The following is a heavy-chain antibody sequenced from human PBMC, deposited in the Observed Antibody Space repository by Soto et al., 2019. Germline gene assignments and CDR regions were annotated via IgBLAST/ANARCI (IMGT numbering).Heavy chain of an antibody. CDR1: GYSIRSGYF. J-gene: IGHJ6*02. V-gene: IGHV4-38-2*01. Sequence: ETLPLTCAASGYSIRSGYFCGWIRQPPGQGLEWIGSMNHSGITYYNLSLKSRVTISVDMSKNQLSLKLISATAADTAVYYCASSMYSTSAQLYYGMDVWGQGTTVTVSS. D-gene: IGHD6-6*01. CDR2: MNHSGIT. CDR3: ASSMYSTSAQLYYGMDV.